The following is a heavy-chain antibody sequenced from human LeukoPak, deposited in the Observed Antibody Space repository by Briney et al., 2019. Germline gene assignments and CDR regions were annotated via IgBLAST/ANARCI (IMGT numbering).Heavy chain of an antibody. CDR1: GFTFSSYG. CDR3: AKLPAAINYYYYYYMDV. D-gene: IGHD2-2*01. CDR2: IRYDGSNK. V-gene: IGHV3-30*02. J-gene: IGHJ6*03. Sequence: GGSLRLPCAASGFTFSSYGVHWVRQAPGKGLEWVAFIRYDGSNKYYADSVKGRFTISRDNSKNTLYLQMNSLRAEDTAVYYCAKLPAAINYYYYYYMDVWGKGTTVTVSS.